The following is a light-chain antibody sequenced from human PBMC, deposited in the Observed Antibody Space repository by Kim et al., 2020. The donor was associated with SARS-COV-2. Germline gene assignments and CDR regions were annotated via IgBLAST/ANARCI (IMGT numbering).Light chain of an antibody. J-gene: IGLJ3*02. CDR1: SGSIANNY. Sequence: KTVSIACTRSSGSIANNYVQLYQQLPGNCPTTTIYDDDQRTSGVPDRFSGSIDSSSNSAALTISGRRTEDESDVYCQSFDSGNLLVFGGGTQLTVL. CDR2: DDD. CDR3: QSFDSGNLLV. V-gene: IGLV6-57*01.